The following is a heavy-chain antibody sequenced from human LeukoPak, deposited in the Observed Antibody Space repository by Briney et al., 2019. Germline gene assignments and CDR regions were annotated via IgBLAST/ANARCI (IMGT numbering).Heavy chain of an antibody. Sequence: PGGSLRLSCAASGFTFSNYAMSWVRQAPGGGLEWVSTTSGSGGSTYYADSVKGRFTISRDNSKNTLYLQMNSLRAEDTAVYYCAGGRGGFDYWGQGTLVTVSS. CDR3: AGGRGGFDY. V-gene: IGHV3-23*01. CDR2: TSGSGGST. CDR1: GFTFSNYA. D-gene: IGHD3-10*01. J-gene: IGHJ4*02.